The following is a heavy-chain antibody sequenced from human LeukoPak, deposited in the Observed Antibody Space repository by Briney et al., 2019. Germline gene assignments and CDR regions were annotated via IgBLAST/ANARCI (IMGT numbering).Heavy chain of an antibody. CDR2: INHSGST. CDR3: ASIIKDGDY. D-gene: IGHD3-10*01. J-gene: IGHJ4*02. V-gene: IGHV4-34*01. Sequence: PSETLSLTCTVSGGSISSYYWSWIRQPPGKGLEWIGEINHSGSTNYNPSLKSRVTISVDTSKNQFSLKLSSVTAADTAVYYCASIIKDGDYWGQGTLVTVSS. CDR1: GGSISSYY.